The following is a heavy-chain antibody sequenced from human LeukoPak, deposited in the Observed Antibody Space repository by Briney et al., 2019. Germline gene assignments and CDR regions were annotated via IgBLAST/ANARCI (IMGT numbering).Heavy chain of an antibody. J-gene: IGHJ4*02. CDR1: GGSITSDY. CDR3: AGHHPRNTVDF. D-gene: IGHD2/OR15-2a*01. Sequence: SETLSLTCTVSGGSITSDYWSWIRQPPGKGLEWIAYISDIGSINYNPSLKSRVTISLDTSKNQFSLKLSSVTAADTAVYYCAGHHPRNTVDFWGQGTLVTVSS. V-gene: IGHV4-59*08. CDR2: ISDIGSI.